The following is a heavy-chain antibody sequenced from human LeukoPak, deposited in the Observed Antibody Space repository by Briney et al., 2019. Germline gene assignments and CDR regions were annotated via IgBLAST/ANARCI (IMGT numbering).Heavy chain of an antibody. CDR3: ARHLAGYNPFDY. D-gene: IGHD5-24*01. J-gene: IGHJ4*02. Sequence: KVGESLKISCKGSGYSFSSYWIAWVRQMPGKGLEYMGIINPWKSDIRYSLSFQGQVTISADKSISTAYLEWSSLKATDTAMYYCARHLAGYNPFDYWGQGTPVTVSS. V-gene: IGHV5-51*01. CDR1: GYSFSSYW. CDR2: INPWKSDI.